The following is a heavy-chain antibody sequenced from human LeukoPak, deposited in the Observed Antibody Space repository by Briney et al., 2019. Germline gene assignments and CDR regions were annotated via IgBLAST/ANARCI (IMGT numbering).Heavy chain of an antibody. V-gene: IGHV4-39*07. Sequence: SAETLSLTCSVSGVSISSSSYYWGWVRQPPGKGLEWIGSIYYSGSTYYNPSLKSRVTISVDTSKNQLSLKLSAVTAADSAVYYCARDSGDYVYFDYWGQGTLVTVSS. CDR1: GVSISSSSYY. D-gene: IGHD4-17*01. CDR3: ARDSGDYVYFDY. J-gene: IGHJ4*02. CDR2: IYYSGST.